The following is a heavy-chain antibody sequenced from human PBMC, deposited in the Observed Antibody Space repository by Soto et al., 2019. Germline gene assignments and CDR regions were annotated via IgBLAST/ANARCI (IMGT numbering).Heavy chain of an antibody. CDR1: GYTFTSYG. V-gene: IGHV1-18*01. CDR2: IRPYNGNT. J-gene: IGHJ4*02. Sequence: QVQLVQSGAEVKKPGASVKVSCKASGYTFTSYGISWVRQAPGQGLEWMGWIRPYNGNTNYAQKLQGRATMTTATSTSTAYMALRSLRSDDTAVYYSARDLPPPDYWGQGTLVTVSS. CDR3: ARDLPPPDY.